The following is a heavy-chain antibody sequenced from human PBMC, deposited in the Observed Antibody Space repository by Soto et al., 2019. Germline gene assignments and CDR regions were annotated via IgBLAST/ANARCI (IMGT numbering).Heavy chain of an antibody. V-gene: IGHV3-30*03. CDR2: ILYDGSNK. J-gene: IGHJ5*02. CDR3: ASSSGWYVSNWFDP. Sequence: QVQLVESGGGVVQPGRSLRLSCAASGFTFSSYGMHWVRQAPGKGLEWVAVILYDGSNKYYADSVKGRFTISRDNSKNTLYLQMNSLRAEDTAVYYCASSSGWYVSNWFDPWGQGTLVTVSS. CDR1: GFTFSSYG. D-gene: IGHD6-19*01.